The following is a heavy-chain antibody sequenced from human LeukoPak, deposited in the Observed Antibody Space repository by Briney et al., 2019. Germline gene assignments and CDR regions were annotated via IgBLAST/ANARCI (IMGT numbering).Heavy chain of an antibody. CDR1: GYTFTSYD. CDR2: MNPNSGNT. CDR3: ANSGWYFPLAGFGLYYYYYMDV. D-gene: IGHD6-19*01. J-gene: IGHJ6*03. Sequence: ASVKVSCKASGYTFTSYDINWVRQATGQGLEWMGWMNPNSGNTGYAQKFQGRVTMTRNTSISTAYMELSSLRSEDTAVYYCANSGWYFPLAGFGLYYYYYMDVWGKGTTVTVSS. V-gene: IGHV1-8*01.